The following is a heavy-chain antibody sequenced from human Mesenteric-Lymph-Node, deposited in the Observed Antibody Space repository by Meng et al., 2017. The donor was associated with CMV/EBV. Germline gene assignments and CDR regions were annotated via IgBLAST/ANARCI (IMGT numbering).Heavy chain of an antibody. Sequence: SKTLSLTCTVSGGSISSYYWSWIRQPPGKGLEWIGYIYYSGSTNYNPSLKSRVTISVDTSKNQFSLKLSSVTAADTAVYYCAGVITGTTGGRNWFDPWGQGTLVTVSS. CDR3: AGVITGTTGGRNWFDP. CDR1: GGSISSYY. J-gene: IGHJ5*02. CDR2: IYYSGST. D-gene: IGHD1-7*01. V-gene: IGHV4-59*01.